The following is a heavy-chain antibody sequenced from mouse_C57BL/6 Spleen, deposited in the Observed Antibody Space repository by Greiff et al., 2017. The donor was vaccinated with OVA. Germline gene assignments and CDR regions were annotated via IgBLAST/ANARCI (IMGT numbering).Heavy chain of an antibody. CDR2: ISRGGSYT. CDR1: VFTFRLSV. Sequence: EVMLVESGGDLVKPGGSLTLSCSSSVFTFRLSVMSFFRPTPDKRLSLVATISRGGSYTYYPDSVKGRFTISRDNAKNTLYLQMSSLKSEDTAMYYCASYYDYDEGLAYWGQGTLVTVSA. CDR3: ASYYDYDEGLAY. V-gene: IGHV5-6*01. D-gene: IGHD2-4*01. J-gene: IGHJ3*01.